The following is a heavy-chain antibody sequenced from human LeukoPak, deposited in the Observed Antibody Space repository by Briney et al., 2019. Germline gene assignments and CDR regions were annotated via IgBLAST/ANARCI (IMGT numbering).Heavy chain of an antibody. Sequence: PGGSLRLSCAASGLSFSRNGMHWVRQAPGKGLEWLAFIQYDGSSKYYADSVKGRFTISRDNSKNTLYLQMNTLRVEDTAVYYCARTGDIAGFDYWGQGTLVTVSS. CDR2: IQYDGSSK. J-gene: IGHJ4*02. CDR3: ARTGDIAGFDY. V-gene: IGHV3-30*02. D-gene: IGHD5-12*01. CDR1: GLSFSRNG.